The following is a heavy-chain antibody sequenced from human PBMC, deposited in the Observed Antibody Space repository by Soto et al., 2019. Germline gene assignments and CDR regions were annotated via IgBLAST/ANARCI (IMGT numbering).Heavy chain of an antibody. CDR2: ISSSSSTI. J-gene: IGHJ4*02. V-gene: IGHV3-48*01. CDR1: GFTVSSNY. Sequence: GGSLRLSCAASGFTVSSNYMNWVRQAPGKGLEWVSYISSSSSTIYYADSVKGRFTISRDNAKNSLYLQMNSLRAEDTAVYYCARSPYDYVWGSYRPQYYFDYWGQGTLVTVSS. D-gene: IGHD3-16*02. CDR3: ARSPYDYVWGSYRPQYYFDY.